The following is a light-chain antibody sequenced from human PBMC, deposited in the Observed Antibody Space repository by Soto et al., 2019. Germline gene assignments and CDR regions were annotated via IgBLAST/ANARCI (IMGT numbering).Light chain of an antibody. V-gene: IGKV1-9*01. J-gene: IGKJ5*01. CDR3: QKLDNFPLT. Sequence: QLTQSPSSLSASVGDRVTITCRASQGISSYLAWYQQKPGKAPKLLIYAASTLQSGVPPRFSGSGSGTEFTLTISSLQPEDFASYYCQKLDNFPLTFGQGTRLEIK. CDR1: QGISSY. CDR2: AAS.